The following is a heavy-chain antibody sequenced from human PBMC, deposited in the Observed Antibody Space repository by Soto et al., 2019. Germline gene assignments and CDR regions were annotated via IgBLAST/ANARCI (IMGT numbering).Heavy chain of an antibody. CDR1: GFTFSSYW. J-gene: IGHJ6*03. V-gene: IGHV3-7*01. CDR3: AREGLGYIYYYYYMDV. D-gene: IGHD6-13*01. CDR2: IKQDGSEK. Sequence: PGGSLRLSCAASGFTFSSYWMSWVRQAPGKGLEWVANIKQDGSEKYYVDSVKGRFTISRDNAKNSLYLQMNSLRAEDTAVYYCAREGLGYIYYYYYMDVWGKGTTVTVSS.